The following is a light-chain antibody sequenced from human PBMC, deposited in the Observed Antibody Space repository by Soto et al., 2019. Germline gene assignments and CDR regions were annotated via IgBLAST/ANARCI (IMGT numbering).Light chain of an antibody. CDR2: GAS. Sequence: NALTLQPVTLSLSQGETASLSCGGSQSVSRNYLVWYQQKPGQAPRLLIYGASGRATGIPDRFSGSGSGTDFTLTISRLEPEDFAVYYCQQYGSSSMTFGHGTKVDIK. J-gene: IGKJ1*01. CDR3: QQYGSSSMT. CDR1: QSVSRNY. V-gene: IGKV3-20*01.